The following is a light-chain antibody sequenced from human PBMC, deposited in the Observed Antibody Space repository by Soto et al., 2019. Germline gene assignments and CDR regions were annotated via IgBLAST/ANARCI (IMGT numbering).Light chain of an antibody. CDR2: GAS. J-gene: IGKJ1*01. CDR1: QSVSSSY. Sequence: EIVLTQSPGTLSLSPGERATLSCRASQSVSSSYLAWYQQKPGQAPRLLIYGASSRATGIPDRFSGSGSGTDFTLTISSLEPEDLALYYCQQYGSSPPWTFGQGTKVEIK. V-gene: IGKV3-20*01. CDR3: QQYGSSPPWT.